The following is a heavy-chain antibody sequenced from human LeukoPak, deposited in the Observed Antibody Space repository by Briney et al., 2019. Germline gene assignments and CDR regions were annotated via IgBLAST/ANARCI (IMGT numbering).Heavy chain of an antibody. CDR1: GFTFDDYA. D-gene: IGHD5-24*01. CDR3: AKDHGWLQSYYYFDY. J-gene: IGHJ4*02. V-gene: IGHV3-9*01. Sequence: PGGSLRLSCAASGFTFDDYAMHWVRQAPGKGLEWVSGISWNSGSIGYADSVKGRFTISRDNAKNSLYLQMNSLRAEDTALYYCAKDHGWLQSYYYFDYWSQGTLVTVSS. CDR2: ISWNSGSI.